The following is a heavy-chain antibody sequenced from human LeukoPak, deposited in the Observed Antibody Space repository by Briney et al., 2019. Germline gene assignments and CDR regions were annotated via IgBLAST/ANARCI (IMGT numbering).Heavy chain of an antibody. CDR3: AREVPAYCSSTSCPRFDY. J-gene: IGHJ4*02. D-gene: IGHD2-2*01. Sequence: ASVKVSCKASGYTFTSYYMHWVRRAPGQGLEWMGIINPSGGSTSYAQKFQGRVTMTRDTSTSTVYMELSSLRSEDTAVYYCAREVPAYCSSTSCPRFDYWGQGTLVTVSS. CDR1: GYTFTSYY. CDR2: INPSGGST. V-gene: IGHV1-46*03.